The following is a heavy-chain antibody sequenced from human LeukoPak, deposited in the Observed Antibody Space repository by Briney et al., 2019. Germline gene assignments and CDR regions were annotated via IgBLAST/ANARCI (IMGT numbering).Heavy chain of an antibody. Sequence: GGSLRLSCAASGFTFSSYSMNWVRQAPGKGLEWVSSISSSSSYIYYADSVKGRFTISRDNAKNSLYLQMNSLRAEDTAVYYCARAYAAGIAAAGTDWGQGTLVTVSS. CDR3: ARAYAAGIAAAGTD. CDR1: GFTFSSYS. D-gene: IGHD6-13*01. J-gene: IGHJ4*02. CDR2: ISSSSSYI. V-gene: IGHV3-21*01.